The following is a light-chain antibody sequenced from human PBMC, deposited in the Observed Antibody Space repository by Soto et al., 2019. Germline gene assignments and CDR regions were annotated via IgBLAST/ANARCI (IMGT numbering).Light chain of an antibody. J-gene: IGKJ1*01. CDR3: QHYNSYSEA. Sequence: DIQMTQSPSSLSASAGDRVTITFRASQINSSWLAWYQQKPGKAPKLLIYKASTLKSGVPSRFSGSGSGTEFTLTISSLQPDDFATYYCQHYNSYSEAFGQGTKV. CDR1: QINSSW. V-gene: IGKV1-5*03. CDR2: KAS.